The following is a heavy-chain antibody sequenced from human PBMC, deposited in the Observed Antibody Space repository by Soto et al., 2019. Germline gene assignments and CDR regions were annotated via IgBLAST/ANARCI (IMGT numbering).Heavy chain of an antibody. CDR1: GGSFSGYY. CDR3: ARRANSSGWYFDY. CDR2: INHSGSI. J-gene: IGHJ4*02. D-gene: IGHD6-19*01. V-gene: IGHV4-34*01. Sequence: QVQLQQWGAGLLKPSETLSLTCAVYGGSFSGYYWSWIRQPPGKGLEWIGEINHSGSINYNPSLKSRVTRSVDTSKNQFSLKLSSVTAADTAVYYCARRANSSGWYFDYWGQGTLVTVSS.